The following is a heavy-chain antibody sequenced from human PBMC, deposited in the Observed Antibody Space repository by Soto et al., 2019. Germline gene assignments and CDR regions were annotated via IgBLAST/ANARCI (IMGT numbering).Heavy chain of an antibody. CDR3: ASRHFGSGWYGG. J-gene: IGHJ4*02. CDR2: IYSGGST. V-gene: IGHV3-66*01. CDR1: GFTVSSNY. D-gene: IGHD6-19*01. Sequence: EVQLVESGGGLVQPGGSLRLSCAASGFTVSSNYMSWVRQAPGKGLGWVSVIYSGGSTYYADSVKGRFTISRDNSKNTLYLQMTSLRAEDTAVYYCASRHFGSGWYGGWGQGTLVTVSS.